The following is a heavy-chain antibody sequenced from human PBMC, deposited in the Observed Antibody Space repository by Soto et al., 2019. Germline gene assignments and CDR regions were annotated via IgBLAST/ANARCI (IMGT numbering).Heavy chain of an antibody. CDR1: GYTFTSYD. V-gene: IGHV1-8*01. CDR2: MNPNSGNT. J-gene: IGHJ4*02. D-gene: IGHD6-13*01. Sequence: ASVKVSCKASGYTFTSYDINWVRQATGQGLEWMGWMNPNSGNTGYAQKFQGRVTMTRNTSISTAYMELSSLRSEDTAVYYCAKDRPDPGYSSSWYGKYFDYWGQGTLVTVSS. CDR3: AKDRPDPGYSSSWYGKYFDY.